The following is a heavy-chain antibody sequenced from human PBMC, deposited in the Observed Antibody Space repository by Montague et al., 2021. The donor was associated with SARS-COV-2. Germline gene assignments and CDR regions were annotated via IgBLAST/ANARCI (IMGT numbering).Heavy chain of an antibody. CDR2: IYHSGGT. CDR1: GYSISSGYY. V-gene: IGHV4-38-2*01. CDR3: ARWYYGSGSYPH. J-gene: IGHJ4*02. D-gene: IGHD3-10*01. Sequence: SETRSLTCSVSGYSISSGYYWGWIRQPPGKGLEWIGNIYHSGGTYYSPSLKSRVTVSVDTSKNQFSLRLSSVTAAVTAVYYCARWYYGSGSYPHWGQGTLVTVSS.